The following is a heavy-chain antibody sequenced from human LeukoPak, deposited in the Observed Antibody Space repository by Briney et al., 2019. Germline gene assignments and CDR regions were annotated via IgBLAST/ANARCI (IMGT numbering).Heavy chain of an antibody. D-gene: IGHD3-10*01. V-gene: IGHV3-30*02. Sequence: GALRLSCAASGFTFSSYGMHWVRQAPGKGLEWVAFIRYDGSNKYYADSVKGRFTISRDNSKNTLYLQMNSLRAEDTAVYYCAKDSLYGSGSYPDFDYWGQGTLVTVSS. CDR1: GFTFSSYG. J-gene: IGHJ4*02. CDR2: IRYDGSNK. CDR3: AKDSLYGSGSYPDFDY.